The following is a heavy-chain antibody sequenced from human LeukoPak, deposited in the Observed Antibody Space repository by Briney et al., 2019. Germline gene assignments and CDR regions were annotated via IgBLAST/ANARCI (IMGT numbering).Heavy chain of an antibody. CDR2: MNTDGSRI. Sequence: GGSLRLSCAASGFSFSRYWMHWVRQAPGKGLVWVSRMNTDGSRIDYADSVKGRFTISRDNAKNTLYLQMNSLRVKDTAVYSCASDFTGHDDFWGQGTLVTVSS. V-gene: IGHV3-74*01. CDR1: GFSFSRYW. J-gene: IGHJ4*02. CDR3: ASDFTGHDDF. D-gene: IGHD2-8*02.